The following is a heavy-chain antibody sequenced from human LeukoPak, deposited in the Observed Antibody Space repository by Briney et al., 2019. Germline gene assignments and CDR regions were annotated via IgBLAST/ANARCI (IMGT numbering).Heavy chain of an antibody. CDR1: GGSINSYY. CDR3: ARDGSSSWNNWFDS. D-gene: IGHD6-13*01. Sequence: SETLSLTCTVSGGSINSYYWSWIRQPPGKGLEWIGYIYYTGSTNYNPSLKSRVTISVDTSKNHFSLKLSSVTAADTAVYHCARDGSSSWNNWFDSWGQGTLVTVSS. J-gene: IGHJ5*01. CDR2: IYYTGST. V-gene: IGHV4-59*01.